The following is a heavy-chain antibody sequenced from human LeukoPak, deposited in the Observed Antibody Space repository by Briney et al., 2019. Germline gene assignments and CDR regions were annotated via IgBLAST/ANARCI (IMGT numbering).Heavy chain of an antibody. D-gene: IGHD3-16*02. J-gene: IGHJ3*02. CDR2: FFYSRST. CDR1: GGSISNYY. CDR3: ARSDTFGGVIAFDAFDI. Sequence: PSETLSLTCTVSGGSISNYYWSWIRQPPGKGLEWIGYFFYSRSTDYNPSLKSRVTISLDTSKSQLSLRLSSVTAADTAVYYCARSDTFGGVIAFDAFDIWGQGTMVTVSS. V-gene: IGHV4-59*01.